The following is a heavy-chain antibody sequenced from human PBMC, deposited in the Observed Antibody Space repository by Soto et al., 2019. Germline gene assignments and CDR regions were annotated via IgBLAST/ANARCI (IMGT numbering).Heavy chain of an antibody. V-gene: IGHV4-34*01. CDR3: ARVSQYYYTSGSYYGWFDP. CDR1: GWSFSGYY. D-gene: IGHD3-10*01. CDR2: INHSGST. Sequence: QVQLQQWGAGLLKPSETLSLTCAVYGWSFSGYYWSWIRQPPGKELEWIGEINHSGSTNYNPSLRSRVTISVDTSKNQFSLKLSSVTAADTAVYYCARVSQYYYTSGSYYGWFDPWGQGTLVTVSS. J-gene: IGHJ5*02.